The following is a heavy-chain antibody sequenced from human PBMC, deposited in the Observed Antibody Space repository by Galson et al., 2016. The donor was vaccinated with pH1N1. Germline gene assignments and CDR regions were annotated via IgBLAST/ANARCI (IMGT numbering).Heavy chain of an antibody. V-gene: IGHV1-69*04. CDR2: IIPILGMT. J-gene: IGHJ4*02. CDR1: GVTFSTFA. Sequence: SVKVSCKASGVTFSTFAITWVRQAPGQGLEWMGRIIPILGMTNYAQRFHGRVTITADTSTYTAYMELSSLRSNDTAMYYCARDRHYGDDRALDHWGQGTLVTVSS. CDR3: ARDRHYGDDRALDH. D-gene: IGHD5-12*01.